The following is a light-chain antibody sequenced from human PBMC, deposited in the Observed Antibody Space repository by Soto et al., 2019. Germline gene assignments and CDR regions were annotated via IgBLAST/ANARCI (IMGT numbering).Light chain of an antibody. CDR2: GNS. J-gene: IGLJ3*02. Sequence: QSVLTQPPSVSGAPGQRVTISCTGSSSNIGAGYDVHWYQQLPGTAPKLLMYGNSNRPSGVPDRISGSKSGTSASLAITGLQAEDEADYYCQSYDSSLGGWVFGGGTKLTVL. CDR3: QSYDSSLGGWV. CDR1: SSNIGAGYD. V-gene: IGLV1-40*01.